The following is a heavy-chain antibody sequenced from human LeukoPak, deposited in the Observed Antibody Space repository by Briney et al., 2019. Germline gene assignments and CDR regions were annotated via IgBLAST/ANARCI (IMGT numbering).Heavy chain of an antibody. J-gene: IGHJ4*02. V-gene: IGHV3-7*01. D-gene: IGHD5-18*01. Sequence: GGSLRLSCAVSGLTFSSSWMDWVRQAPGKGLEWVASINPDGNKKYSADSVKGRFTISRDNAENSLYVQMNSLRVEDTAFYYCARDLAYSRLDYWGQGMLVTVSS. CDR3: ARDLAYSRLDY. CDR1: GLTFSSSW. CDR2: INPDGNKK.